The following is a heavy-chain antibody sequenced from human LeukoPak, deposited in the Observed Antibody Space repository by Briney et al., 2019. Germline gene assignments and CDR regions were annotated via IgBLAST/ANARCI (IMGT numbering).Heavy chain of an antibody. CDR1: GASISGHH. CDR2: FYYSRDR. V-gene: IGHV4-59*08. Sequence: SETLSLTCTVSGASISGHHWTWIRQPPGTGLEWISYFYYSRDRNYNPSLKSRATISMHMSNNQCSLRMYSVTAADTAIYYCARLLRLGGRTGDAFDIWGQGTMVTVSS. D-gene: IGHD1-26*01. CDR3: ARLLRLGGRTGDAFDI. J-gene: IGHJ3*02.